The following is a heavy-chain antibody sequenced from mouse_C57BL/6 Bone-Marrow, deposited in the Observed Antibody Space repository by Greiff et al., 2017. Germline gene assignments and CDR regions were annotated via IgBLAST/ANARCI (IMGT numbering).Heavy chain of an antibody. CDR3: AKYYYGSSPWFAY. J-gene: IGHJ3*01. CDR2: IDPSDSYT. Sequence: VQLQQPGAELVRPGTSVKLSCKASGYTFTSYWMHWVQQRPGQGLEWIGVIDPSDSYTNYNQKFKGKATLTVDTSSSTAYMQLSSLTSEDSAVYFCAKYYYGSSPWFAYWGQGTLVTVSA. D-gene: IGHD1-1*01. CDR1: GYTFTSYW. V-gene: IGHV1-59*01.